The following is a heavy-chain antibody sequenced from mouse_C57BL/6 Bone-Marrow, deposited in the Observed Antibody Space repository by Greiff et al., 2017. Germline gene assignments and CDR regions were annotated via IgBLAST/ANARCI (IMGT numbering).Heavy chain of an antibody. D-gene: IGHD2-3*01. J-gene: IGHJ2*01. CDR3: ARRGDGYYPDY. CDR2: IYPRSGNT. CDR1: GYTFTSYG. V-gene: IGHV1-81*01. Sequence: VQLQESGAELARPGASVKLSCKASGYTFTSYGISWVKQRTGQGLEWIGEIYPRSGNTYYNEKFKGKATLTADKSSSTAYMELRSLTSEDSAVYFCARRGDGYYPDYWGQGTTLTGSS.